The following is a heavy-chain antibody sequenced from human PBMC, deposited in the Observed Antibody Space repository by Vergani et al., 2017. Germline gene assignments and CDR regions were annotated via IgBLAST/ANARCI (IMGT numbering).Heavy chain of an antibody. Sequence: QVQLQESGPGLVKPSQTLSLTCTVSGGSISSGDYYWSWIRQPPGKGLEWIGYIYSTGSTHHNPSLRRRINMSVDTSKNQFSLKLNSVTAADTAMYYCARMGGYDEGDAFRIGYFDSWGPGTLVTVSS. V-gene: IGHV4-31*03. D-gene: IGHD3-22*01. J-gene: IGHJ4*02. CDR1: GGSISSGDYY. CDR2: IYSTGST. CDR3: ARMGGYDEGDAFRIGYFDS.